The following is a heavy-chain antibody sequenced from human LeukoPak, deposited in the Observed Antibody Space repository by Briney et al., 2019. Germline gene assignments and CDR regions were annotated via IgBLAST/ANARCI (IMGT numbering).Heavy chain of an antibody. CDR1: GYTLTELS. CDR2: FDPEDGET. J-gene: IGHJ4*02. Sequence: GASVKVSCKVSGYTLTELSMHWVRQAPGKGLEWMGGFDPEDGETIYAQKFQGRVTMTEDTSTDTAYMELSSLRSEDTAVYYCATDLRVRGAMGYWGQGTLVTVSS. D-gene: IGHD3-10*01. CDR3: ATDLRVRGAMGY. V-gene: IGHV1-24*01.